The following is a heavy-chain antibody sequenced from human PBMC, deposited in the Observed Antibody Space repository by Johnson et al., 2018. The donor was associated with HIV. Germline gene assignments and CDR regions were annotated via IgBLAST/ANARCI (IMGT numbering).Heavy chain of an antibody. CDR2: IGTACDT. CDR1: GFTVSSNY. D-gene: IGHD6-19*01. CDR3: ARGGAYSSGWYDDAFDI. Sequence: VQLVESGGGLVQPGGSLRLSCAASGFTVSSNYMSWVRQAPGKGLEWVSPIGTACDTYYPGSVKGRFTISRDNSKNTLYLQMNSLRTEDTAVYYCARGGAYSSGWYDDAFDIWGQGTMVTVSS. V-gene: IGHV3-66*02. J-gene: IGHJ3*02.